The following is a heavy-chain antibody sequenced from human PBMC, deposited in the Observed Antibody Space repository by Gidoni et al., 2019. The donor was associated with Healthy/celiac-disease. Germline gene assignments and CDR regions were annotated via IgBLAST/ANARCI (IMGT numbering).Heavy chain of an antibody. CDR2: ISYDGSNK. D-gene: IGHD3-10*01. V-gene: IGHV3-30-3*01. CDR3: ARVEQGEFDP. Sequence: QVQLVESGGGVVQPGRSLRLSCAASGFTFSSYAMHWVRQAPGKGLEWVAVISYDGSNKYYADSVKGRFTISRDNSKNTLYLQMNSLRAEDTAVYYCARVEQGEFDPWGQGTLVTVSS. J-gene: IGHJ5*02. CDR1: GFTFSSYA.